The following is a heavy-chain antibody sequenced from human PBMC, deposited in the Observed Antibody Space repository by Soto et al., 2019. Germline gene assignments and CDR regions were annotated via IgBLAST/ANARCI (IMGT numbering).Heavy chain of an antibody. Sequence: GGSLRLSCAASGFTFSSYSMNWVSQAPGKGLEWVSSISSSSNYIYYADSVKGRFTISRDNAKNSLYLQVNSLRAEDTAVYYCARDRSIVVVPAALDFWGQGTLVTVSS. CDR2: ISSSSNYI. J-gene: IGHJ4*02. D-gene: IGHD2-2*01. V-gene: IGHV3-21*01. CDR3: ARDRSIVVVPAALDF. CDR1: GFTFSSYS.